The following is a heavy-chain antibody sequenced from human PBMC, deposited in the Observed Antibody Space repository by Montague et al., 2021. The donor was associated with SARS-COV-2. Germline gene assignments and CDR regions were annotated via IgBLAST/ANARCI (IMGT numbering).Heavy chain of an antibody. CDR3: ARLKRYFDSSGSQTAFDF. CDR1: GGSITNNIYY. D-gene: IGHD3-22*01. CDR2: IYYTGNT. Sequence: SETLSLTCTVSGGSITNNIYYWAWIRQPPGKGLEWIGSIYYTGNTYYNPSLKSRVTISVVTSKIHFTLKLSSVTAAETAVYYCARLKRYFDSSGSQTAFDFWGQGTKVTVSS. V-gene: IGHV4-39*02. J-gene: IGHJ3*01.